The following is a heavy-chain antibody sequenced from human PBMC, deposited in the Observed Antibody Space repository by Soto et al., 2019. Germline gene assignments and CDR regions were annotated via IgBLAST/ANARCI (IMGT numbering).Heavy chain of an antibody. D-gene: IGHD5-12*01. Sequence: QVQLVLSGAEVKRPGDSVTVSCKTSGYIFTSYWIHWVRQAPGQGLEWMGLIKPSGGSTTYAQKFQGRVTMTRDTPTSTVYMELRSLKSEDTAVYDCARVEGYSADERDWGQGALVTVSS. V-gene: IGHV1-46*01. CDR3: ARVEGYSADERD. J-gene: IGHJ4*02. CDR1: GYIFTSYW. CDR2: IKPSGGST.